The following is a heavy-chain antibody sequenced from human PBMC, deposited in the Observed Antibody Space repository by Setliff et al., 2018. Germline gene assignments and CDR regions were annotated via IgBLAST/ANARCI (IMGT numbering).Heavy chain of an antibody. D-gene: IGHD3-16*01. Sequence: ASVKVSCKASGYTFSSYAMNWVRQAPGQGLEWMGRINTITGNPTYAQGFTGRFVFSLDTSVSTAYLQISSLKPEDTAVYYCARDPAYGAFDIWGQGTMVTVSS. CDR3: ARDPAYGAFDI. J-gene: IGHJ3*02. V-gene: IGHV7-4-1*02. CDR2: INTITGNP. CDR1: GYTFSSYA.